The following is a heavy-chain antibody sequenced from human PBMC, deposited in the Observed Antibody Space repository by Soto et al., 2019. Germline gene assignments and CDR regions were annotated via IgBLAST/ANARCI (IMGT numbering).Heavy chain of an antibody. CDR1: GFTFSDHY. Sequence: EVQLVESGGGLVQPGGSLRLCCAVSGFTFSDHYMDWVRQAPGKGLEWIGRIGNTADSYSTEYAASVKGRIIVSRDDSKNSVDLQMNSLKIEDTAVYYCATQRDRASYSALGVWGQGTMVTVSS. D-gene: IGHD1-26*01. CDR3: ATQRDRASYSALGV. V-gene: IGHV3-72*01. CDR2: IGNTADSYST. J-gene: IGHJ3*01.